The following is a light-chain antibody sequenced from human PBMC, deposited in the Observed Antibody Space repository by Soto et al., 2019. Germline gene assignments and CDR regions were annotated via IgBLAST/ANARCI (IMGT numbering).Light chain of an antibody. V-gene: IGKV1-5*01. Sequence: DIQMTQSPSTLSASVGDRVTITCRASQSISRWLAWYQQKPGKAPKVLIWDATTLHRGVPSRFSGSGFGTEFTRAISSLQPDDFATYYCQQYNEYTTWTFGQGTKVEIK. J-gene: IGKJ1*01. CDR3: QQYNEYTTWT. CDR1: QSISRW. CDR2: DAT.